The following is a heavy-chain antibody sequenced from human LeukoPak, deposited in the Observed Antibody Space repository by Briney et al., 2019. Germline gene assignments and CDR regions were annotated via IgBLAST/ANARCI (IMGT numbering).Heavy chain of an antibody. Sequence: SETLSLTWTVSGGSISGYYWSWIRQPPGKGLEYIGYVYNSGSTNYNPSLKSRVTISVDTSKNQFSLKLSSVTAADTAVYYCARVHGDYVDYWGQGTLVTVPS. CDR1: GGSISGYY. D-gene: IGHD4-17*01. V-gene: IGHV4-59*12. CDR2: VYNSGST. J-gene: IGHJ4*01. CDR3: ARVHGDYVDY.